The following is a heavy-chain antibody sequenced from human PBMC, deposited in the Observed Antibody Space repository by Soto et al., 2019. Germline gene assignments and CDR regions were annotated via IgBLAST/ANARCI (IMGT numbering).Heavy chain of an antibody. CDR3: ARDQGDDYGDYSLYYFDY. Sequence: QVPLVQSGAEVKKPGSSVKVSCKASGGTFSSYTISWVRQAPGQGLEWMGRIIPILGIANYAQKFQGRVTITADKSTSTAYMELSSLRSEDTAVYYCARDQGDDYGDYSLYYFDYWGQGTLVTVSS. CDR1: GGTFSSYT. D-gene: IGHD4-17*01. CDR2: IIPILGIA. V-gene: IGHV1-69*08. J-gene: IGHJ4*02.